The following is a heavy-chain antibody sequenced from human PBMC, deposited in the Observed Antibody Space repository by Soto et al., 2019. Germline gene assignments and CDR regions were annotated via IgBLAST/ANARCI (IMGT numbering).Heavy chain of an antibody. Sequence: EVQLLESGGGLVQPGGSLRLSCAASGFTFSSYAMNWVRQAPGKGLEWVSTLRGSGGSTYYADSVKGRFTISRDNSKNTLYLQMNSLRAEDTAVYSCTKKIGASGTNYYGMDVWGQGTTVTVSS. CDR2: LRGSGGST. CDR1: GFTFSSYA. J-gene: IGHJ6*02. V-gene: IGHV3-23*01. CDR3: TKKIGASGTNYYGMDV. D-gene: IGHD6-13*01.